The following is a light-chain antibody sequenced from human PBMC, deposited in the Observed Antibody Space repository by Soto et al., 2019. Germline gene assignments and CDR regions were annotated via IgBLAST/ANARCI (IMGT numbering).Light chain of an antibody. CDR3: QQTYTTPRT. CDR2: SAS. Sequence: DIQMTQSPSSLSASIGDRVTITCRASRGINTYVNWYQQKPGKAPKLLIFSASTLQSGVPSRFSGGGSGTDFTFTISSLLPEDFATYYCQQTYTTPRTVGQGTKV. J-gene: IGKJ1*01. V-gene: IGKV1-39*01. CDR1: RGINTY.